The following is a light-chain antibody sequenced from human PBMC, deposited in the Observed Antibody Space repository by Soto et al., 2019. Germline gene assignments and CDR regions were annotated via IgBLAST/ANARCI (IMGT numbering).Light chain of an antibody. Sequence: DVQMSQSPSTLSGSVGDRVTITCRASQTISSWLAWYQQKPGKAPKLLIYKASTLKSGVPSRFSGSGSGTEFTLTISSLQPDDFATYYCQHYISYSEAFGQGTQVDIK. CDR2: KAS. J-gene: IGKJ1*01. V-gene: IGKV1-5*03. CDR1: QTISSW. CDR3: QHYISYSEA.